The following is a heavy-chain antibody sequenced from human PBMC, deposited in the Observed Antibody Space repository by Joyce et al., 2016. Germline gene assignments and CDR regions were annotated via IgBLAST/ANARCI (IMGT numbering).Heavy chain of an antibody. V-gene: IGHV3-7*04. CDR3: ARGGKFYYDSSGYPEDF. D-gene: IGHD3-22*01. Sequence: EVQLVESGGGLVQPGGSLRLSCAASGFTFTNYWMSWVRQGQGKGLEWVAKIKKDGSEKYYVDSVKGRFTISRDNAKNSLYLQMNNLRADDTAVYYCARGGKFYYDSSGYPEDFWGQGILVTVSS. CDR2: IKKDGSEK. J-gene: IGHJ4*02. CDR1: GFTFTNYW.